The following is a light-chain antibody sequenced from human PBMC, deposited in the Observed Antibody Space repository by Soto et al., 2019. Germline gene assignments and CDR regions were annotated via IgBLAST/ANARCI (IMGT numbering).Light chain of an antibody. J-gene: IGKJ4*01. CDR3: QQYYSTPIT. CDR1: QSVLYRSNNKNY. Sequence: DVVMTQSPDSLAVSLGERATINCKSSQSVLYRSNNKNYLAWYQQKPGQPPKLLIYWASTRESGVPDRVSGSGSGADFTLTISNLQAEDVAVYYCQQYYSTPITFCGGTKVEIK. CDR2: WAS. V-gene: IGKV4-1*01.